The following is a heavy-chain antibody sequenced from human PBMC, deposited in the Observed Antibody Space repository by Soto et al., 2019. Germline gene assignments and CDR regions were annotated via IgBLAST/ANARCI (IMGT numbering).Heavy chain of an antibody. CDR1: GFTFSSYG. V-gene: IGHV3-33*01. CDR3: ARWLQFARFDY. Sequence: GGSLRLSCAASGFTFSSYGMHWVRQAPGKGLEWVAVIWYDGSNKYYADSVKGRFTISRDNSKNSLYLQMNSLRAEDTAVYYCARWLQFARFDYWGQGTLVTVSS. D-gene: IGHD5-12*01. CDR2: IWYDGSNK. J-gene: IGHJ4*02.